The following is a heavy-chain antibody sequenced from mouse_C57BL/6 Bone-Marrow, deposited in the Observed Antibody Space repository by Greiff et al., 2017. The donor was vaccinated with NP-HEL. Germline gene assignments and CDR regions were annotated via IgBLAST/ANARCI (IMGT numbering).Heavy chain of an antibody. J-gene: IGHJ3*01. Sequence: VKLMESGPGLVQPSQSLSITCTVSGFSLTSYGVHWVRQSPGKGLEWLGVIWRGGSTDYNAAFMSRLSITKDNSKSQVFFKMNSLQADDTAIYYCAKTAYYSNYGSGFAYWGQGTLVTVSA. CDR2: IWRGGST. CDR3: AKTAYYSNYGSGFAY. D-gene: IGHD2-5*01. V-gene: IGHV2-5*01. CDR1: GFSLTSYG.